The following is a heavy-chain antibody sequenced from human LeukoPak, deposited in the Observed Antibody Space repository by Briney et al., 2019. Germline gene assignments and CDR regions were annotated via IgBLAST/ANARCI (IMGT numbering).Heavy chain of an antibody. CDR3: AKDPLRYPLFSGAFYGMDV. CDR1: GFTFSSYA. J-gene: IGHJ6*02. D-gene: IGHD3-9*01. Sequence: GGSLRLSCAASGFTFSSYAMSWVRQAPGKGLEWVSAISGSGGSTYYADSVKGRFTISRDNSKNTLYLQMNSLRAEDTAVYYCAKDPLRYPLFSGAFYGMDVWGQGTTVTVSS. V-gene: IGHV3-23*01. CDR2: ISGSGGST.